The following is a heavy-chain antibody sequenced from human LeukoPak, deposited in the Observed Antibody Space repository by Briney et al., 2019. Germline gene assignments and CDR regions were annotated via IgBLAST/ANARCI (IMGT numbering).Heavy chain of an antibody. CDR2: INHSGST. D-gene: IGHD2-2*01. CDR1: GGSFSGYY. CDR3: ARELGSSTSRKIYMDV. J-gene: IGHJ6*03. Sequence: PSKTLSLTCAVYGGSFSGYYWSWIRQPPGKGLEWIGEINHSGSTNYNPSLKSRVTISVDTSKNQFSLKLSSVTAADTAVYYCARELGSSTSRKIYMDVWGKGTTVTVSS. V-gene: IGHV4-34*01.